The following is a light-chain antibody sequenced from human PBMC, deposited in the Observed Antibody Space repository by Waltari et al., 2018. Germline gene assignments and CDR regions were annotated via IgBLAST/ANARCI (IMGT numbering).Light chain of an antibody. CDR3: QQYFLTPT. J-gene: IGKJ1*01. CDR1: RTLLYSSNNTNY. CDR2: WAS. V-gene: IGKV4-1*01. Sequence: DIVMTQSPDSLAVSLGERATINCTSSRTLLYSSNNTNYLAWYQQKPGQPPKLLFYWASTRESGVPDRFSGGGSGTDFTLTISSLQAEDVAVYYCQQYFLTPTFGLGTRVEVK.